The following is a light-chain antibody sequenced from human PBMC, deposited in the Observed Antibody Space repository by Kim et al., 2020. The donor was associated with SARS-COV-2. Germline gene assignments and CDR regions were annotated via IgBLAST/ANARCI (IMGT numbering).Light chain of an antibody. Sequence: QSALTQPASVSGSPGQSITISCTGTSSDVGGYNHVSWYQQHPGKAPKLMIYDVSNRPSGVSNRFSGSKSGNTASLTISGLQAEDEADYYCSSYTSSSTLEVFGTGTKFTVL. CDR3: SSYTSSSTLEV. CDR1: SSDVGGYNH. V-gene: IGLV2-14*03. J-gene: IGLJ1*01. CDR2: DVS.